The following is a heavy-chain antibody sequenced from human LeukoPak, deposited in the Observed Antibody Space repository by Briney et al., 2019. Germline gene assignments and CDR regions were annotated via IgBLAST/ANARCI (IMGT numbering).Heavy chain of an antibody. CDR2: IYSGGST. V-gene: IGHV3-53*01. CDR3: ARDLWASDAFDI. J-gene: IGHJ3*02. CDR1: GFTVSSNY. D-gene: IGHD3-16*01. Sequence: GGSLRLSCAASGFTVSSNYMSWVHQAPGKGLEWVSVIYSGGSTYYADSVKGRFTISRDNSKNTLYLQMNSLRAEDTAVYYCARDLWASDAFDIWGQGTMVTVSS.